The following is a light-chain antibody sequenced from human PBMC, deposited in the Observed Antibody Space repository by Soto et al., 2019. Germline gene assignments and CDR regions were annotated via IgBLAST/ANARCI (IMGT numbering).Light chain of an antibody. V-gene: IGLV2-14*01. CDR1: SSDVGGYNY. CDR3: SSYTSSSTWV. CDR2: EVS. J-gene: IGLJ3*02. Sequence: QSALTQPASVSGSPGQSITISCTGTSSDVGGYNYVSWYQQHPGKAPKLMIYEVSHRPSGVSNRFSGSKSGNTASLTISGLQAEDEADYYCSSYTSSSTWVFGGGTKQTVL.